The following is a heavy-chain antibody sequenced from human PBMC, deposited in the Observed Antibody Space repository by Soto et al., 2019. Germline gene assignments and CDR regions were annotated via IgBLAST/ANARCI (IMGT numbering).Heavy chain of an antibody. CDR2: ISAYNGNT. Sequence: EASVKVSCKASGYTFTSYGISWVRQAPGQGLEWMGWISAYNGNTNYAQKLQGRVTMTTDTSTSTAYMELRSLRSDDTAVYYCARGMGGVGPDATDYWGQGTLVTVSS. D-gene: IGHD2-2*01. J-gene: IGHJ4*02. V-gene: IGHV1-18*01. CDR3: ARGMGGVGPDATDY. CDR1: GYTFTSYG.